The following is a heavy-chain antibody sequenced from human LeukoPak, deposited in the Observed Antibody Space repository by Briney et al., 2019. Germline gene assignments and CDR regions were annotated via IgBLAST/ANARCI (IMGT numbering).Heavy chain of an antibody. CDR3: ARDYQGGYGDKTVDY. CDR2: IYYSGST. J-gene: IGHJ4*02. CDR1: GGSIDSSSYY. V-gene: IGHV4-39*07. Sequence: SETLSLTCTVSGGSIDSSSYYWGWIRQPPGKRLEWIGSIYYSGSTHYNPSLKSRVTISIDTSKNHFSLKLSSVTAADTAVYYCARDYQGGYGDKTVDYWGQGTLVTVSS. D-gene: IGHD5-18*01.